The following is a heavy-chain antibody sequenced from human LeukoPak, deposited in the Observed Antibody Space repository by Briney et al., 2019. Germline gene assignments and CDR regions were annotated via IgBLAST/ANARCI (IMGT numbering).Heavy chain of an antibody. Sequence: GGSLRLSCAASGFTFSSYSMNWVRQAPGKGLEWVSSISSSSSYIYYADSVKGRFTISRDNAKNSLYLQMNSLTAEDTAIYYCARSLRVAVAASYWGQGTLVTVSS. J-gene: IGHJ4*02. CDR2: ISSSSSYI. D-gene: IGHD6-19*01. V-gene: IGHV3-21*01. CDR3: ARSLRVAVAASY. CDR1: GFTFSSYS.